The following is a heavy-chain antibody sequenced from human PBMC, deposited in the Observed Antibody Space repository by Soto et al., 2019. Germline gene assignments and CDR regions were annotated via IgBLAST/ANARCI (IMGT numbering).Heavy chain of an antibody. J-gene: IGHJ4*02. CDR2: ISGSGGYT. Sequence: GGSLRLSCAASGFTCSSYAMSWVRQAPGKGLEWVSAISGSGGYTYYADSVKGRFTISRDNSKDTLYLQMNSLRAEDTAVYYCAKGLYYYESSAYMGYWGQGTLVTVSS. D-gene: IGHD3-22*01. V-gene: IGHV3-23*01. CDR1: GFTCSSYA. CDR3: AKGLYYYESSAYMGY.